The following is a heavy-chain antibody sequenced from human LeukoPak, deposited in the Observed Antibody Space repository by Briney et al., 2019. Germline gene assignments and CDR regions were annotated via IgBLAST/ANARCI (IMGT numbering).Heavy chain of an antibody. CDR1: GFTFSSSA. J-gene: IGHJ4*02. D-gene: IGHD1-26*01. V-gene: IGHV3-23*01. Sequence: GGSLTLSCTASGFTFSSSAMTWVRQAPGKGLEWVSAISDSGGDSIYTDSVKDRFTISRDNSKNTLYLQMNSLRAEDTAVYYCAKGGSYAPLDYWGQGTLVTVSS. CDR3: AKGGSYAPLDY. CDR2: ISDSGGDS.